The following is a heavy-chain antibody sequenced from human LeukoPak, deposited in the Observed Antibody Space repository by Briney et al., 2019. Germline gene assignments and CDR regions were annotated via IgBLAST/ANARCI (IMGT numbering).Heavy chain of an antibody. V-gene: IGHV4-38-2*02. CDR3: ARDEGYSSGWYHY. J-gene: IGHJ4*02. CDR2: IYHSGRI. D-gene: IGHD6-19*01. Sequence: SETLSLTCTVSGYSISSGYYWGRIRQPPGKGLEWIGSIYHSGRIYYNASLKSRVTISVDTSKNQFSLKLSSVTAADTAVYYCARDEGYSSGWYHYWGQGNLVTVSS. CDR1: GYSISSGYY.